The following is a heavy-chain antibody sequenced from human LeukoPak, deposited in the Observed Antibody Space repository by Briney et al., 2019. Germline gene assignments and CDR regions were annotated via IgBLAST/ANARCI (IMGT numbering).Heavy chain of an antibody. Sequence: ASVKVSCKASGYTFTSYYMHWVRQAPGQGLEWMGIINPSGGSTSYAQKFQGRVTMTRDTSTSTVYMELSSLRSEDTAVYYCARDLGIAAAGTLYMDVWGKGTTVTISS. CDR1: GYTFTSYY. V-gene: IGHV1-46*01. CDR2: INPSGGST. D-gene: IGHD6-13*01. J-gene: IGHJ6*03. CDR3: ARDLGIAAAGTLYMDV.